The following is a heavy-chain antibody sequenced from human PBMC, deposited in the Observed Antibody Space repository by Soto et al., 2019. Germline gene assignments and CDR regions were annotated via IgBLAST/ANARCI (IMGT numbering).Heavy chain of an antibody. CDR2: ISGSSGIT. Sequence: EVKLLDSGGGLVQTGGSLRLSCAASGFTFSSYAMGWVRQAPGKGLDWVSVISGSSGITYSADSVKGRFTISRDNSKNILYLQMNSLRAEDTAVYYCAKGITDTGGYYYYSMDVWGQGTAVTVSS. D-gene: IGHD3-16*01. J-gene: IGHJ6*02. CDR3: AKGITDTGGYYYYSMDV. CDR1: GFTFSSYA. V-gene: IGHV3-23*01.